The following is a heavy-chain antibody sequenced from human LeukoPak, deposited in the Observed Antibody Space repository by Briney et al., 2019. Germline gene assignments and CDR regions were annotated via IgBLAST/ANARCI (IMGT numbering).Heavy chain of an antibody. V-gene: IGHV3-21*01. J-gene: IGHJ4*02. CDR1: GFIFSTYT. CDR2: ISSSSDYI. CDR3: ARDLFDY. Sequence: GGSLRLSCAASGFIFSTYTMNWVRQAPGKGLEWVSSISSSSDYIYYADSVKGRFTISRDNARNSLYLQMNSLRAEDTAVYYCARDLFDYWGQGTLVTVSS.